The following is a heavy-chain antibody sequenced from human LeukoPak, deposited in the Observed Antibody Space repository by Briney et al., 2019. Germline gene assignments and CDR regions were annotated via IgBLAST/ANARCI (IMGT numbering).Heavy chain of an antibody. J-gene: IGHJ3*02. D-gene: IGHD3-3*01. V-gene: IGHV3-23*01. CDR2: ISGSGGST. Sequence: GGSLRLSCAASGFTFSSYAMSWVRQAPGKGLEWVSAISGSGGSTYYADSVKGRFTISRDNSKNTLYLQMNSLRAEDTAVYYCAKEETYYDFWSGYYTGRSAFDIWGQGTMVTVSS. CDR1: GFTFSSYA. CDR3: AKEETYYDFWSGYYTGRSAFDI.